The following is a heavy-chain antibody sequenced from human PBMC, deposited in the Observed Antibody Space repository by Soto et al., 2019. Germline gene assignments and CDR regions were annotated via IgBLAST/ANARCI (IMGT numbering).Heavy chain of an antibody. CDR2: ISGSGGST. J-gene: IGHJ6*03. CDR3: AKVCTFGVVIISHPKFYYMDV. D-gene: IGHD3-3*01. V-gene: IGHV3-23*01. Sequence: QPGGSPRLSCAASGFTFSSYAMSWVRQAPGKGLEWVSAISGSGGSTYYADSVKGRFTISRDNSKNTLYLQMNSLRAEDTAVYYCAKVCTFGVVIISHPKFYYMDVWGKGTTVTVSS. CDR1: GFTFSSYA.